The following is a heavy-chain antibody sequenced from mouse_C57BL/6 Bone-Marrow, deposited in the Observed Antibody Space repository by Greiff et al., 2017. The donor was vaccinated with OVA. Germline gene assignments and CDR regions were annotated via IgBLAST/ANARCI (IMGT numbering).Heavy chain of an antibody. J-gene: IGHJ4*01. D-gene: IGHD2-4*01. CDR3: VKAVGDYDVRVQDY. CDR2: IRNKANGYST. V-gene: IGHV7-4*01. CDR1: GFTFTDYY. Sequence: EVHLVESGGGLVQPGASLRLSCAASGFTFTDYYMSWVRQPPGKAPEWLALIRNKANGYSTDYTSSAKGRFTISRDNSQNILYLQMNTLRAEDSATYYCVKAVGDYDVRVQDYWGQGTSGTVSS.